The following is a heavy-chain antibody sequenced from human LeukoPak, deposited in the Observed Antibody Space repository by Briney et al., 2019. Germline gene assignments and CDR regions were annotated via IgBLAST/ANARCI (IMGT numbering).Heavy chain of an antibody. Sequence: SETLSLTCTVSGGSICSSGYYWDWSRQPPGKGLEWIGYIYYSGSTNYNPSLKSRVTISIDTSKNQFSLKLDSVTAADTAVYYCAREVSDYGGNWFDPWGQGTLVTVSS. CDR2: IYYSGST. D-gene: IGHD4/OR15-4a*01. V-gene: IGHV4-61*08. J-gene: IGHJ5*02. CDR3: AREVSDYGGNWFDP. CDR1: GGSICSSGYY.